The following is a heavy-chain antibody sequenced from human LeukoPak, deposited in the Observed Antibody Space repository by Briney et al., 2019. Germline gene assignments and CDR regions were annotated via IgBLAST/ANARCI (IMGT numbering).Heavy chain of an antibody. V-gene: IGHV1-18*01. CDR1: GYTFTSYG. D-gene: IGHD6-19*01. J-gene: IGHJ4*02. CDR3: VRDSSRGWFDY. Sequence: SVKVSCKASGYTFTSYGVSWVRQAPGQGLEWMGWISAYNGNTNYAQKLQGRVTMTTDTSTSTAYMELRSLRSDDTAVYYCVRDSSRGWFDYWGQGTLVTVSS. CDR2: ISAYNGNT.